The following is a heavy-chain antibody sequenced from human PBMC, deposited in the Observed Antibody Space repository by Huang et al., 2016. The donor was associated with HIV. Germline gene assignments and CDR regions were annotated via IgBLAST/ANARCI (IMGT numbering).Heavy chain of an antibody. D-gene: IGHD2-2*03. CDR1: GTSMTSSTFY. V-gene: IGHV4-39*02. CDR2: VYLLGNT. CDR3: AREVRSVDTDRPDGYYYRGLDV. J-gene: IGHJ6*02. Sequence: QLRESGPGLVTPSETLSLTCSASGTSMTSSTFYWGWFRQPPGRGLEWSGRVYLLGNTYTNPALKSRFTISIDTANKQYSMRLTSLTAADTAVYFCAREVRSVDTDRPDGYYYRGLDVWGQGTTVIVSS.